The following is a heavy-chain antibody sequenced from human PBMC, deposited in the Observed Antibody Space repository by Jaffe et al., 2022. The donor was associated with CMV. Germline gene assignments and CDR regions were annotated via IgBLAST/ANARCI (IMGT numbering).Heavy chain of an antibody. J-gene: IGHJ3*02. Sequence: QLQLQESGPGLVKPSETLSLTCTVSGGSISSSSYYWGWIRQPPGKGLEWIGSIYYSGSTYYNPSLKSRVTISVDTSKNQFSLKLSSVTAADTAVYYCARQGDYYDYVWGSKAFDIWGQGTMVTVSS. CDR3: ARQGDYYDYVWGSKAFDI. CDR1: GGSISSSSYY. CDR2: IYYSGST. V-gene: IGHV4-39*01. D-gene: IGHD3-16*01.